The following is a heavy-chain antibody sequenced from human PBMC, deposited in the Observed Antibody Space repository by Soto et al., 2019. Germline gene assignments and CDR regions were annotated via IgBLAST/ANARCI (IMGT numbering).Heavy chain of an antibody. CDR2: IRSKANSYAT. Sequence: PGGSLRLSCAASGFTFSSYAMSWVRQAPGKGLEWVGRIRSKANSYATAYAASVKGRFTISRDDSKNTAYLQMNSLKTEDTAVYYCTRRIHHTVTPKTHYFDYWGQGTLVTVSS. V-gene: IGHV3-73*01. CDR3: TRRIHHTVTPKTHYFDY. D-gene: IGHD4-4*01. J-gene: IGHJ4*02. CDR1: GFTFSSYA.